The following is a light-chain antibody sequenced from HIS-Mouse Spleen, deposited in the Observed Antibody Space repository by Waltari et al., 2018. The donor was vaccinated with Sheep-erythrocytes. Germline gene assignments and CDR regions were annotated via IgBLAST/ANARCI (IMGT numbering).Light chain of an antibody. CDR3: QSYDSSLSGSV. CDR1: SSNIGAGYD. V-gene: IGLV1-40*01. J-gene: IGLJ2*01. Sequence: QSVLTQPPSVSGAPGQRVTISCTGSSSNIGAGYDVHWYQQLPGTAPKLLIYGNSKRPSGVPERFSGSKSGTSASLASTGLQAEDEADYYCQSYDSSLSGSVFGGGTKLNVL. CDR2: GNS.